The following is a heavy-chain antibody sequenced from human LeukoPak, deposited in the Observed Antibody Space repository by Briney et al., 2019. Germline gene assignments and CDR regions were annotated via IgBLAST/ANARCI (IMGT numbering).Heavy chain of an antibody. D-gene: IGHD3-9*01. CDR1: GFTFSNYA. CDR3: AKWGDFDILTGYYVSDF. CDR2: VTGRGSST. V-gene: IGHV3-23*01. J-gene: IGHJ4*02. Sequence: GASLRLSCVASGFTFSNYAMSWVRQDPGKRLEWVSAVTGRGSSTYYADSVKGRFTISRDNSRNTLFLQVNSLRAEDTAIYYCAKWGDFDILTGYYVSDFWGQGTLVTVSS.